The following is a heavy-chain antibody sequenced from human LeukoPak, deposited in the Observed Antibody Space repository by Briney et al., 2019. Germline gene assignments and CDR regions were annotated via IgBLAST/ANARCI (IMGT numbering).Heavy chain of an antibody. CDR3: ARDVGQLARYFDL. D-gene: IGHD6-6*01. V-gene: IGHV1-3*01. J-gene: IGHJ2*01. CDR1: GYTFTSYA. Sequence: ASVKVSCKASGYTFTSYAMHWVRQAPGQRLEWMGWINAGNGNTKYSQKFQGRVTITRDTSASTAYMELSSLRSEDTAVYYCARDVGQLARYFDLWGRGTLVTVSS. CDR2: INAGNGNT.